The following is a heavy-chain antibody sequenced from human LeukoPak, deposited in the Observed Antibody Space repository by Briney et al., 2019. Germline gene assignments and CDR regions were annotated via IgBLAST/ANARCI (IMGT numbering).Heavy chain of an antibody. J-gene: IGHJ4*02. CDR3: ARGSGGYDK. D-gene: IGHD5-12*01. CDR1: GFTLISYE. V-gene: IGHV3-48*03. CDR2: ICSGGTSI. Sequence: GGSLRLSCTASGFTLISYEMTWLRQAPGNGPEGISYICSGGTSIFYADSVKGRFTISRDSAENSLYLQMSTLRAEDTAIYYCARGSGGYDKWGQGTLVTVSS.